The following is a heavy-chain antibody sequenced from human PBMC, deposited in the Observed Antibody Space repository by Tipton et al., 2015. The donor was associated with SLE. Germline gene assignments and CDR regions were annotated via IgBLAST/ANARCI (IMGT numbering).Heavy chain of an antibody. Sequence: LRLSCTVSGGSIGRYFWSWIRQPPGKGLEWIGCIYHTGIAYYNPSLKSRVTISVDTSKNQFSLKLTSVTAADTAVYYCARGGSSSSPGLVDPWGQGTLVTVSS. J-gene: IGHJ5*02. V-gene: IGHV4-59*01. CDR1: GGSIGRYF. CDR3: ARGGSSSSPGLVDP. CDR2: IYHTGIA. D-gene: IGHD6-13*01.